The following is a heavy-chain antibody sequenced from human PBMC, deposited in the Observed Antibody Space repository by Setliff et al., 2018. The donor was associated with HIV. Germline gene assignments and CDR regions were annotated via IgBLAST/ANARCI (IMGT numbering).Heavy chain of an antibody. Sequence: SETLSLTCAVSGGSISSDNWWTWVRQAPGKGLEWIGEIYHSEYTDYNPSLKSRVAMSVEKSKNQVSLRLSSVTAADTAVYYCARLGSHCKNAFCPPYWGQGTLVTVSS. J-gene: IGHJ4*02. CDR3: ARLGSHCKNAFCPPY. D-gene: IGHD2-15*01. V-gene: IGHV4-4*02. CDR1: GGSISSDNW. CDR2: IYHSEYT.